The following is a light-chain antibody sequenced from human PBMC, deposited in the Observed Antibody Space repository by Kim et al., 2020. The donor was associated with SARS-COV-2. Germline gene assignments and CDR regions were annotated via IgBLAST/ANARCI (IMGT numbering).Light chain of an antibody. CDR3: QKYYSDPS. CDR2: AAS. Sequence: SASVGDRVTITCRASQDISNYLAWYQQKPGEVPKLLIYAASTLQSGVPSRFSGTGSGTDFTLTISSLQPEDVATYYCQKYYSDPSFGQGTKVEIK. V-gene: IGKV1-27*01. CDR1: QDISNY. J-gene: IGKJ1*01.